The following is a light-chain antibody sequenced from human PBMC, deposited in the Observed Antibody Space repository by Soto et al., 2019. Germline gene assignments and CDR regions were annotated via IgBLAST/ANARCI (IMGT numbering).Light chain of an antibody. CDR2: DAS. Sequence: DIQMTQSPSTLSASVGDSVTITCRASQSISSWLAWYQQRPGKAPKVLMYDASSLQSGVPSRFSGTGSGTEFTLTISSLQPDDFATYYCQQYTIYPWTFGQGTEVEIK. V-gene: IGKV1-5*01. CDR3: QQYTIYPWT. CDR1: QSISSW. J-gene: IGKJ1*01.